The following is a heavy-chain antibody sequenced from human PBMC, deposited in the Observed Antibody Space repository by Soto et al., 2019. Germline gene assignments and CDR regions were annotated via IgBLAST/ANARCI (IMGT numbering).Heavy chain of an antibody. V-gene: IGHV1-18*01. CDR2: ISAHNGTT. Sequence: QVHLVQSGAELKKPGASVKVSCKASGYTFTSYGITWVRQAHGQGLEWMGWISAHNGTTDYAQKLQGRVIVTRDTSTSTAYMELRSLRSDDTAVYYCARGRYGDYWGQGALVTVSS. J-gene: IGHJ4*02. CDR1: GYTFTSYG. CDR3: ARGRYGDY. D-gene: IGHD1-1*01.